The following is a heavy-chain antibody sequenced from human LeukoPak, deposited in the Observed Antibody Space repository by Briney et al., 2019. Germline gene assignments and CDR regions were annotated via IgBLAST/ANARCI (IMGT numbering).Heavy chain of an antibody. Sequence: GGSLRLSCAASGFTFSSYSMNWVRQAPGKGLEWASSISSSSSYIYYADSAKGRFTISRDNAKNTLYLQMNSLRAEDTAVYYCARGRSTVVTPFDYWGQGTLVTVSS. J-gene: IGHJ4*02. CDR3: ARGRSTVVTPFDY. CDR1: GFTFSSYS. CDR2: ISSSSSYI. V-gene: IGHV3-21*01. D-gene: IGHD4-23*01.